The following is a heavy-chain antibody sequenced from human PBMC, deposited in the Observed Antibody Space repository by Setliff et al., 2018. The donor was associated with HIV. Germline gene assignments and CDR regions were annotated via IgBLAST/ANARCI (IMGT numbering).Heavy chain of an antibody. CDR1: GFTFGDYA. V-gene: IGHV3-49*04. J-gene: IGHJ4*02. Sequence: PGGSLRLSCTASGFTFGDYAVSWVRQAPGKGLEWVGFIRRTDNGGPPEYAASVKGRFTISRDNSKSIAYLQMDSLKTEDTAVYFCTKGARAPDYWGQGSLVTVSS. CDR3: TKGARAPDY. CDR2: IRRTDNGGPP.